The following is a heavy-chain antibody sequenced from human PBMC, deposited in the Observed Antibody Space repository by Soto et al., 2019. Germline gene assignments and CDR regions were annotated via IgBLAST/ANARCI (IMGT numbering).Heavy chain of an antibody. J-gene: IGHJ6*02. Sequence: EVQLLESGGGLVQPGGSQRLSCAASGFTFRTYPMSWVRQAPGKGLEWVSVISGSGGSTYYADSVKGRFTISRDNSKNTLNLQMNSLRAEDTAVYYCAKGGAAGSSHYYAMDVWGQETTVTVSS. V-gene: IGHV3-23*01. CDR1: GFTFRTYP. D-gene: IGHD1-26*01. CDR2: ISGSGGST. CDR3: AKGGAAGSSHYYAMDV.